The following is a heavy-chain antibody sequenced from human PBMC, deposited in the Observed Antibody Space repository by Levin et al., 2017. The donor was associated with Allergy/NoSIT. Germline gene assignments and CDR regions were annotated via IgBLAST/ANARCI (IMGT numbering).Heavy chain of an antibody. CDR2: IFPSDSDT. CDR3: ARRDSDGSNSFDY. Sequence: GASVKVSCQASGYSFTSFWFGWVRQRPGKGLEWMGLIFPSDSDTRVSPSFQGQIIMSVDKSISTAYLQWSSLKASDSDMYYCARRDSDGSNSFDYWGQGTLVTVSP. V-gene: IGHV5-51*01. J-gene: IGHJ4*02. D-gene: IGHD4-23*01. CDR1: GYSFTSFW.